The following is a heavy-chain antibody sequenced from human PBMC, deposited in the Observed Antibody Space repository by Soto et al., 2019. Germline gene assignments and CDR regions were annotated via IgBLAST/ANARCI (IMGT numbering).Heavy chain of an antibody. CDR1: GFTFSSYA. D-gene: IGHD6-6*01. CDR2: ISGSGGST. CDR3: ANPGSGSSSVYYYYYGMDV. V-gene: IGHV3-23*01. J-gene: IGHJ6*04. Sequence: GGSLRLSCAASGFTFSSYAMSWVRQAPGKGLEWVSAISGSGGSTYYADSVKGRFTISRDNSKNTLYLQMNSLRAEDTAVYYCANPGSGSSSVYYYYYGMDVWGKGTTVTVSS.